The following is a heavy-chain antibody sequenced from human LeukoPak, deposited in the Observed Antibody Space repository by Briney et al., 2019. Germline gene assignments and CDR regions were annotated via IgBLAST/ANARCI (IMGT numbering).Heavy chain of an antibody. Sequence: GGSLRLSCAASGFTFDDYGMSWVRQAPGKGLEWVSGINWNGGSAGYADSVKGRFTISRDNAKNSLYLQMNSLRAEDTAVYYCAGDRYGDRFDYWGQGTLVTVSS. CDR3: AGDRYGDRFDY. D-gene: IGHD4-17*01. J-gene: IGHJ4*02. CDR1: GFTFDDYG. V-gene: IGHV3-20*04. CDR2: INWNGGSA.